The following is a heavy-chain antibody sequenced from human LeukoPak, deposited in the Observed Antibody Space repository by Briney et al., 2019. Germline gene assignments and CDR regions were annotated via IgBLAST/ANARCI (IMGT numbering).Heavy chain of an antibody. CDR3: ARDGGSSTKEPTGGYYYYGMDV. CDR1: GFTVSSNY. Sequence: GGSLRLSCAASGFTVSSNYMSWVRQAPGKGLEWVSFTYSDGSTSFTESVKGRFTISRDNSKNTLSLQLNSLRVEDTAVYYCARDGGSSTKEPTGGYYYYGMDVWGQGTTVTVSS. J-gene: IGHJ6*02. V-gene: IGHV3-53*01. D-gene: IGHD1-1*01. CDR2: TYSDGST.